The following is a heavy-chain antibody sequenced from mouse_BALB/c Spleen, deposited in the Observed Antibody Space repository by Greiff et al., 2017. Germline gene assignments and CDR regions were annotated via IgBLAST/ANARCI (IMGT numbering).Heavy chain of an antibody. D-gene: IGHD5-1*01. CDR3: ARGTHAMDY. Sequence: EVKLMESGGGLVKPGGSLKLSCAASGFTFSDYYMYWVRQTPEKRLEWVATISDGGSCTYYPDSVKGRFTISRDNAKNNLYLQMSSLKSEDTAMYYCARGTHAMDYWGQGTSVTVSS. J-gene: IGHJ4*01. CDR1: GFTFSDYY. CDR2: ISDGGSCT. V-gene: IGHV5-4*02.